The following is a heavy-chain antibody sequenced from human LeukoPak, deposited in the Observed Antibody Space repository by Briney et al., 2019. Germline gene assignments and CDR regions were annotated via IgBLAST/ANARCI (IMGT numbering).Heavy chain of an antibody. J-gene: IGHJ4*02. D-gene: IGHD6-19*01. CDR2: ISSSGSTI. V-gene: IGHV3-11*01. Sequence: GGSLRLSCAASGFTFSDYYMSWIRQAPGKGLEWVSYISSSGSTIYYADSVKGRFTISRDNAKNSLYLQMNSLRAKDTAVYYCARETVSGYSSGAGVFDYWGQGTLVTVSS. CDR1: GFTFSDYY. CDR3: ARETVSGYSSGAGVFDY.